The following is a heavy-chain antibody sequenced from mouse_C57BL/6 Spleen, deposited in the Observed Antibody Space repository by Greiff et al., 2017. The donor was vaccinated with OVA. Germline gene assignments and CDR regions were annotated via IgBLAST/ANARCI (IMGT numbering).Heavy chain of an antibody. Sequence: EVKLMESGGGLVKPGGSLKLSCAASGFTFSSYAMSWVRQTPEKRLEWVATISDGGSYTYYPDNVKGRFTISRDNAKNNLYLQMSHLKSEDTAMYYCARDTGTGGFAYWGQGTLVTVSA. D-gene: IGHD4-1*01. V-gene: IGHV5-4*01. CDR1: GFTFSSYA. J-gene: IGHJ3*01. CDR3: ARDTGTGGFAY. CDR2: ISDGGSYT.